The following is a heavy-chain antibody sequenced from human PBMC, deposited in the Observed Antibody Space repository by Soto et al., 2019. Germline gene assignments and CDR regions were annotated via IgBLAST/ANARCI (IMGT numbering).Heavy chain of an antibody. J-gene: IGHJ4*02. V-gene: IGHV3-30*03. CDR2: MSSDGSDT. D-gene: IGHD6-19*01. CDR1: GFLFSHNV. Sequence: QVQLVESGGGVVQPGRSRRLSCVGSGFLFSHNVMHWVRQTPGKGLEWVAFMSSDGSDTFYADSAKGRFTISRDNSKNTLFLHMSNLRAEDTAMYYCTIVRVADSALDHWGQGTLVTVSS. CDR3: TIVRVADSALDH.